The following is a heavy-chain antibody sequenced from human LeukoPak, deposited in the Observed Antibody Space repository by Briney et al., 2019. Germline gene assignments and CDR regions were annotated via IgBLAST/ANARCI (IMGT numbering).Heavy chain of an antibody. CDR2: INPNSGGT. CDR1: GYTFTGYY. D-gene: IGHD3-22*01. CDR3: ARHTMIVAVTPFD. J-gene: IGHJ4*02. V-gene: IGHV1-2*02. Sequence: ASVKVSCKASGYTFTGYYMHWVRQAPGQGLEWMGWINPNSGGTNYAQKFQGRVTMTRDTSISTAYMELSRLRSDDTAVYYCARHTMIVAVTPFDWGQGTLVTVSS.